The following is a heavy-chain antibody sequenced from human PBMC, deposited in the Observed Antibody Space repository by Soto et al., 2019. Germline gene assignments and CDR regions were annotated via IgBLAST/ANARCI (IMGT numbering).Heavy chain of an antibody. Sequence: PSETLSLTCAVSGDSISSMNWWSWVRQPPGKGLEWIGEIHHSGSTNYNPSLKSRVTISVEKSKNQFSLKLSSVTAADTAVYYCARSIDYWGQGTLVTVSS. CDR2: IHHSGST. V-gene: IGHV4-4*02. CDR3: ARSIDY. CDR1: GDSISSMNW. J-gene: IGHJ4*02.